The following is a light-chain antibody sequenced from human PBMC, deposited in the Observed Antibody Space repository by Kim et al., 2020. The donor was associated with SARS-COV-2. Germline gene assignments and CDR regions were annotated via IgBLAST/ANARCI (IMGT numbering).Light chain of an antibody. CDR2: GKN. CDR1: SLRSYY. Sequence: VALGQTVRITCQGDSLRSYYASWYQQKPGQAPVLVIYGKNNRPSGIPDQFSGSSSGNTASLTITGAQAEDEADYYCNSRDSSGNQVFGGGTKLTVL. J-gene: IGLJ2*01. V-gene: IGLV3-19*01. CDR3: NSRDSSGNQV.